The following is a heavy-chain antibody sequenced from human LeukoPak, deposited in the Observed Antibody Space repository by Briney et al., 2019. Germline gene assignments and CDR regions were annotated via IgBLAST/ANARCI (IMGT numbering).Heavy chain of an antibody. CDR2: ISSDGSNT. Sequence: GRSLRLSCAASGFTFRNYAMHWVRQAPGKGLEWVAVISSDGSNTNYAEFVKGRFTISRDNSKNMLYLQMSSLRAEDTAVYFCAREYGDYGNAFDIWGQGTVVTVSS. V-gene: IGHV3-30-3*01. D-gene: IGHD4-17*01. CDR3: AREYGDYGNAFDI. J-gene: IGHJ3*02. CDR1: GFTFRNYA.